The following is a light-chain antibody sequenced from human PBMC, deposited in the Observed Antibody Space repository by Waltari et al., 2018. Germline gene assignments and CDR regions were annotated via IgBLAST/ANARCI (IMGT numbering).Light chain of an antibody. V-gene: IGLV4-69*01. CDR3: QTWDTGIRV. Sequence: QLVLTQSPSASASLGASVKLTCTLSSGHSNYDIAWHQQQPEKGPRYLMRLNSDGSHNKGDGFPDRFSGSSSGAERYLTISSLQSEDEADYYCQTWDTGIRVFGGGTKLTVL. J-gene: IGLJ3*02. CDR1: SGHSNYD. CDR2: LNSDGSH.